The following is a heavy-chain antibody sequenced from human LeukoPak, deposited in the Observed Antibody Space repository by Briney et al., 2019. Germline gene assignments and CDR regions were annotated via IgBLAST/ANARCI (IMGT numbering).Heavy chain of an antibody. CDR3: ARHQYYYDSSGLNWFDP. Sequence: GESLKISCKGSGYSFTSYWIGWVRQMPGKGLEWMGIIYPGDSDTRYGPSFQGQVTISADKSISTAYLQWSSLKASDTAMYYCARHQYYYDSSGLNWFDPWGQGTLVTVSS. J-gene: IGHJ5*02. D-gene: IGHD3-22*01. CDR2: IYPGDSDT. CDR1: GYSFTSYW. V-gene: IGHV5-51*01.